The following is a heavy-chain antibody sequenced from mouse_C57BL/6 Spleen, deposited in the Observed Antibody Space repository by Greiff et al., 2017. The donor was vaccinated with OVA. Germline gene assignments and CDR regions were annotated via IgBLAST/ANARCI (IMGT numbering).Heavy chain of an antibody. V-gene: IGHV2-9-1*01. D-gene: IGHD2-4*01. CDR2: IWPGGGT. Sequence: QVQLKESGPGLVAPSQSLSITCTVSGFSLTSYAISWVRQPPGQGLEWLGVIWPGGGTNYNSALKSRQSISKDNTKSQVFLKMNSLQTDDTARDYCAIDDYDGEFAYWGQGTLVTVSA. CDR3: AIDDYDGEFAY. CDR1: GFSLTSYA. J-gene: IGHJ3*01.